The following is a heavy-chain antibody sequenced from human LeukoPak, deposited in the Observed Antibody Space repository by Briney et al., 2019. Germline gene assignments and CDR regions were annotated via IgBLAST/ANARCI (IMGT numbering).Heavy chain of an antibody. CDR2: VFYSGST. V-gene: IGHV4-59*01. J-gene: IGHJ4*02. Sequence: SETLSLTCTVSGGSINGYYWSWIRQPPGKGLEWIGYVFYSGSTNYYPSLKSRVTISLDTPKSQFSLKLTSVSAADTGVYYCARGRTVPWATDWGQGTLVTVPP. CDR1: GGSINGYY. CDR3: ARGRTVPWATD. D-gene: IGHD1-1*01.